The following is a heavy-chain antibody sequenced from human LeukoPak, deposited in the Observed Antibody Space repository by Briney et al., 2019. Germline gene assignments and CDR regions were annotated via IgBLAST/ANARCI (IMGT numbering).Heavy chain of an antibody. CDR1: GFTFRTYG. J-gene: IGHJ4*01. Sequence: GGSLRLSCAGSGFTFRTYGMSWVRQAPGKGLEWVASVNQDESAKFYVDSVRGRFTISRDNAKNSLFLQMNFLRAEDTAFYYCAKLLRDVTIYDFWGHGALVTVSS. D-gene: IGHD4-23*01. CDR3: AKLLRDVTIYDF. V-gene: IGHV3-7*01. CDR2: VNQDESAK.